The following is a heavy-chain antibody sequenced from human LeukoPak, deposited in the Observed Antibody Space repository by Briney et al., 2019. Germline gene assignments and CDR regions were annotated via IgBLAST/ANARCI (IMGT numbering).Heavy chain of an antibody. CDR3: ARDRGVGATHAFDI. V-gene: IGHV4-39*02. Sequence: SETLSLTCSVSGGAINTTKYYWGWVRQPPGKGLEWIAHIHYSGNMYYNPSLKTRVTMSLDTSKNQFSLKLSSVTAADTALYYCARDRGVGATHAFDIWGQGTMVTVSS. CDR2: IHYSGNM. J-gene: IGHJ3*02. D-gene: IGHD1-26*01. CDR1: GGAINTTKYY.